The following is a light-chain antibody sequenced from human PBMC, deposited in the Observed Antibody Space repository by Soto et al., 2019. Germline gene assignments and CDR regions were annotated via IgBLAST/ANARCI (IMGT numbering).Light chain of an antibody. CDR3: QQYNNWPRT. Sequence: EIVLTQSPATLSVSPGDRVTLSCRASQSVSSNLAWYQQKPGQTPRLLIYGASTRATGVPPRFSGSRSGTEFTLTTSSLHSEAFAVYYCQQYNNWPRTFGQGTKVEIK. CDR1: QSVSSN. J-gene: IGKJ1*01. CDR2: GAS. V-gene: IGKV3-15*01.